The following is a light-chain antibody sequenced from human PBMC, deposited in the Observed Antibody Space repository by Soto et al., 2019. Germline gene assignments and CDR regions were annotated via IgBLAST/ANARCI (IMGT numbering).Light chain of an antibody. Sequence: QSVLPEPASVSGSPGQSISISCTGTSSDVCGYNYVSWYQQNPGTAPQLSIYEVSNRPSGDSNCFQGSKSGNTASLTISGLQAEDEAEYYCSSYTTCSTLDVCGTGTKVTVL. CDR1: SSDVCGYNY. V-gene: IGLV2-14*01. CDR3: SSYTTCSTLDV. CDR2: EVS. J-gene: IGLJ1*01.